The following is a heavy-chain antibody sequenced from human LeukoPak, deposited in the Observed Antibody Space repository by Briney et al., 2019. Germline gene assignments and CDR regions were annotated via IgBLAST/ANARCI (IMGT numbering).Heavy chain of an antibody. CDR1: GFTFSLYA. V-gene: IGHV3-23*01. CDR2: ISDSGGST. CDR3: ARDLGSFYNVKAFDI. D-gene: IGHD3-10*01. Sequence: GGSLRPSYAAYGFTFSLYAMGWVRQAPGKGLEWVSSISDSGGSTHYADAVKGRFTISRDNSKKTLYLQMNSLRAEETAVYYCARDLGSFYNVKAFDIWGQGTLVTVSS. J-gene: IGHJ3*02.